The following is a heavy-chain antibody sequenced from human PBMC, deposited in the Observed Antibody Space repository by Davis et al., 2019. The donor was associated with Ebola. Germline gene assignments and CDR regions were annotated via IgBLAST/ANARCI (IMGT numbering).Heavy chain of an antibody. J-gene: IGHJ6*02. CDR3: ARVLVVTNYYFYGMDV. D-gene: IGHD2-21*02. CDR2: ISYDGSNK. CDR1: GFTFSSSA. Sequence: GESLKISCAASGFTFSSSAMHWVRQAPGMGLEWVAIISYDGSNKDYVDSVKGRFTISRDNSKNMLYLQMNSLRAEDTAVYYCARVLVVTNYYFYGMDVWGQGTTVTVSS. V-gene: IGHV3-30*04.